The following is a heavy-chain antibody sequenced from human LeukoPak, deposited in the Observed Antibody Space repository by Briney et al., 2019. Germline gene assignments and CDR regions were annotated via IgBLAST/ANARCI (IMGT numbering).Heavy chain of an antibody. J-gene: IGHJ4*02. CDR2: ISWNSGSI. Sequence: PGRSLRLSCAASGFTFDDYAMHWVRQAPGKGLEWVSGISWNSGSIGYADSVKGRFTISRDNAKNSLYLQMNSLRDEDTALYYCAKARVGGWLVLGFDYWGQGTLVTVSS. D-gene: IGHD6-19*01. CDR3: AKARVGGWLVLGFDY. V-gene: IGHV3-9*01. CDR1: GFTFDDYA.